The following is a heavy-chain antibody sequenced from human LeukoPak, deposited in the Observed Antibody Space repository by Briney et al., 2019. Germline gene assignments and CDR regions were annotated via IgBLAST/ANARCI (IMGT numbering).Heavy chain of an antibody. CDR2: IIPIFGTA. CDR3: ARGNYYDSSGYDPYWYFDL. Sequence: SVKVSCKASGGTFSSYAISWVRRAPGQGLEWMGGIIPIFGTANYAQKFQGRVTITADESTSTAYMELSSLRSEDTAGYYCARGNYYDSSGYDPYWYFDLWGRGTLVTVSS. V-gene: IGHV1-69*01. J-gene: IGHJ2*01. D-gene: IGHD3-22*01. CDR1: GGTFSSYA.